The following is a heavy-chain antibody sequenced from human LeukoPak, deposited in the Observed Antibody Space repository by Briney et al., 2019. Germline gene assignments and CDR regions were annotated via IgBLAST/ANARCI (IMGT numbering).Heavy chain of an antibody. CDR2: ISSSGSTI. CDR3: ARDYDILTGTDLFDY. J-gene: IGHJ4*02. D-gene: IGHD3-9*01. Sequence: GGSLRLSCAASGFTFSDYYMSWIRQAPGRGLEWVSYISSSGSTIYYADSVKGRFTISRDNAKNSLYLQMNSLRAEDTAVYYCARDYDILTGTDLFDYWGQGTLVTVSS. CDR1: GFTFSDYY. V-gene: IGHV3-11*01.